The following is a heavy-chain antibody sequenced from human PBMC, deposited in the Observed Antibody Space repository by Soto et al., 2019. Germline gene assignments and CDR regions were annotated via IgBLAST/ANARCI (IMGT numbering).Heavy chain of an antibody. CDR3: AHSRPGVLAAYSRY. CDR2: ISSNDDK. V-gene: IGHV2-5*01. D-gene: IGHD2-15*01. CDR1: GFSLSTSGVA. J-gene: IGHJ4*02. Sequence: QITLKESGPTLVKPTQTLTLTCTFSGFSLSTSGVAVGWIRQPPGEALEWLALISSNDDKRYSPSLKSRLTITKDTSKNQVVLTMTNMDPVDTAIYYCAHSRPGVLAAYSRYWGQGILVTVSS.